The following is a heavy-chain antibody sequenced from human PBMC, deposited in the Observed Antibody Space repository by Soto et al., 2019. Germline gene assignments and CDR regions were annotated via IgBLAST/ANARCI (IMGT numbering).Heavy chain of an antibody. V-gene: IGHV5-51*01. CDR2: IYPGDSDT. D-gene: IGHD3-10*01. J-gene: IGHJ3*02. CDR3: ARQYYGSGSLGYAFDI. CDR1: GYSFTSYW. Sequence: PGESLKISCKGSGYSFTSYWIGFVRQLPAKVLEWMGIIYPGDSDTRYSPSFQGQVTISADKSISTAYLQWSSLKASDTAMYYCARQYYGSGSLGYAFDIWGQGTMVTVSS.